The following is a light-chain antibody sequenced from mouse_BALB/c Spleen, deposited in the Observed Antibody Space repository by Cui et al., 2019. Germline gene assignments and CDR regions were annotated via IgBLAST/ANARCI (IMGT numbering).Light chain of an antibody. Sequence: QIVLTQSPAITSPALRERVTMTCTASSSVSTSYLHWYHQKTGASRKLWIYSTSNMACAVTARFSGSGSGTSYSLTSSSMEAEDAATYYCHQYHRSPLTFGAGTKLELK. CDR1: SSVSTSY. CDR2: STS. J-gene: IGKJ5*01. V-gene: IGKV4-74*01. CDR3: HQYHRSPLT.